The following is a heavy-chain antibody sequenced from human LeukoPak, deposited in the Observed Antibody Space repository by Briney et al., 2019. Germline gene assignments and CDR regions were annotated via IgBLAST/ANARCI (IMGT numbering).Heavy chain of an antibody. D-gene: IGHD2-2*01. CDR3: ARDHCSSTSCYAPYYYGMDV. CDR1: GASISSYY. J-gene: IGHJ6*02. Sequence: SETLSLTCTVSGASISSYYWSWIRQPPGKGLEWIGDIYYSGSIKYNPSLKSRVTISVDTSKNQFSLKLSSVTAADTAVYYCARDHCSSTSCYAPYYYGMDVWGQGTTVTVSS. CDR2: IYYSGSI. V-gene: IGHV4-59*01.